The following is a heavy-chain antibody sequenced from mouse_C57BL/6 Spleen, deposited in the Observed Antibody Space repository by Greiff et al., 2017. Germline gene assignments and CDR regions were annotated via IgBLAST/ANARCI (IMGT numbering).Heavy chain of an antibody. CDR3: AGERY. CDR1: GFTFSSYA. CDR2: ISAGGSYT. Sequence: EVKLVESGGGLVKPGGSLKLSCAASGFTFSSYAMSWVRQTPEKRLEWVATISAGGSYTYYPDNVKGRFTISRDNAKNNLYLQMSHLKSEDTAMYYCAGERYWGQGTLVTVSA. J-gene: IGHJ3*01. V-gene: IGHV5-4*01.